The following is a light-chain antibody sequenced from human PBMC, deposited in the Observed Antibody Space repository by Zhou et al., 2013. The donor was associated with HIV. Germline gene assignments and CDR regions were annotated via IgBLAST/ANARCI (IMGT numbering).Light chain of an antibody. V-gene: IGKV1-8*01. CDR2: GAS. CDR1: QHISGY. J-gene: IGKJ1*01. CDR3: QQYYSYPWT. Sequence: IQMTQSPSTLSASIGDRVTITCRASQHISGYLAWYQQRPGKAPQLLIYGASRLQKGAPSRFVGSGYGTDFTLTISGLQSEDFATYYCQQYYSYPWTFGQGTKVEIK.